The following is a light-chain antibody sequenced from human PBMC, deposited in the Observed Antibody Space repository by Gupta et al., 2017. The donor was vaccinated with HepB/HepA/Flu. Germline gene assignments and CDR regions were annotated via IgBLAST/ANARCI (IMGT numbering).Light chain of an antibody. J-gene: IGKJ1*01. V-gene: IGKV3-15*01. CDR3: QQYKNCLTWT. Sequence: EVMMTQSPATLADSPGETANLSCRASQSMSNTLAWYKQKPVQSPRLLISAASTRDTGIPPSFSGSGYGTELPLTLRSRQSEDFAVYYCQQYKNCLTWTFGQGTKVEIK. CDR1: QSMSNT. CDR2: AAS.